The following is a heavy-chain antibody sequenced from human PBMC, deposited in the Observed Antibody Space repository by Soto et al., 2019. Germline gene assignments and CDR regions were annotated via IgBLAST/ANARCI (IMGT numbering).Heavy chain of an antibody. D-gene: IGHD2-21*01. V-gene: IGHV3-74*01. J-gene: IGHJ3*02. CDR1: GFTFSSYR. Sequence: GGSLRLSCAASGFTFSSYRMHWVRQAPGKGLVWVSRINSDGSSTSYADSVKGRFTISRDNAKNTLYLQMNSLRAEDTAVYYCARSGGGDCYWVDDSFDIWGQGTMVTVSS. CDR2: INSDGSST. CDR3: ARSGGGDCYWVDDSFDI.